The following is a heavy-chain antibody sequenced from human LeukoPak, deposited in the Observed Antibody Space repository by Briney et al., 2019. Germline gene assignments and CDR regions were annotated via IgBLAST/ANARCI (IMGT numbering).Heavy chain of an antibody. V-gene: IGHV1-2*06. CDR1: GYTFTGYY. J-gene: IGHJ1*01. CDR3: ARVLYNGGYIQY. Sequence: ASVKVSCKASGYTFTGYYMHWVRQAPGQGLEWMGRINPNSGGTNYAQKFQGRVTMTGDTSISTANMELSSLRAEDTAVYYCARVLYNGGYIQYWGQGTLVTVSS. D-gene: IGHD2-2*02. CDR2: INPNSGGT.